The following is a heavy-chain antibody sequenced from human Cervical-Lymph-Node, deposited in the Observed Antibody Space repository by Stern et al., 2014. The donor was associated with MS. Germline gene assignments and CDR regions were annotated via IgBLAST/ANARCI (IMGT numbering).Heavy chain of an antibody. CDR3: VKRGITEVRGVRLGDY. V-gene: IGHV3-30*18. CDR2: ISYDGSDT. Sequence: VQLVESGGGVVQPGRSLGLTCTDDGITFSSYGMHWVRQAPGKGLEWVSVISYDGSDTYYAESVKGRFTISRDNSKNTLYLEMRSLRPEDTAVYYCVKRGITEVRGVRLGDYWGPGTLVIVSS. D-gene: IGHD3-10*01. CDR1: GITFSSYG. J-gene: IGHJ4*02.